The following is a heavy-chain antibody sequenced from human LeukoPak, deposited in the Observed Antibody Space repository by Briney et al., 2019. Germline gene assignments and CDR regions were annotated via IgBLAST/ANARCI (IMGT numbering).Heavy chain of an antibody. CDR2: TTGSDDAT. Sequence: GGSLRLSCAASGFTFSSAAMTWVRQAPGRGLEWVSTTTGSDDATYYADSVKGRFTISRDFSRNTVGLQMNSLRTEDTAIYYCAKGPQLYSGYHPDYWGQGTLVTVSS. D-gene: IGHD5-12*01. V-gene: IGHV3-23*01. CDR1: GFTFSSAA. CDR3: AKGPQLYSGYHPDY. J-gene: IGHJ4*02.